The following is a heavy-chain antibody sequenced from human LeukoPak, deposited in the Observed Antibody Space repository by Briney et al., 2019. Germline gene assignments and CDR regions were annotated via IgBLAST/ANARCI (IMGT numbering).Heavy chain of an antibody. CDR1: GLIFSSSW. CDR3: ARDPQNGALDY. D-gene: IGHD2-8*01. V-gene: IGHV3-7*01. J-gene: IGHJ4*02. Sequence: GGSLRLSCAAYGLIFSSSWMSWVRQAPGGGLEWVADINVDGGAECYVESVKGRFIISRDNAKNSLYLHMNSLRDDDTAIYSCARDPQNGALDYWGQGTLVTVSS. CDR2: INVDGGAE.